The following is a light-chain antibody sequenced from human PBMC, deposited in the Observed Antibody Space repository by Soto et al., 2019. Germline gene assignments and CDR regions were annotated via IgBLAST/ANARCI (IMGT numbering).Light chain of an antibody. J-gene: IGKJ1*01. CDR2: RTS. CDR1: QSIRSN. V-gene: IGKV3-20*01. Sequence: IAMTQSPATLSLSPGERASVSCGASQSIRSNLAWYQQKPGQAPGLLMFRTSSRATGFPARFSGSGSGTDFTLTISRLDPEYVAVYYCQPYGSSGTFGQGTKVDNK. CDR3: QPYGSSGT.